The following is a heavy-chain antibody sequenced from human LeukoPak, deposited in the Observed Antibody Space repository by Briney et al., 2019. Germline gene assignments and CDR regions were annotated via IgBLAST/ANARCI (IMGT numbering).Heavy chain of an antibody. CDR3: ARGRSYGDYLTMGDY. J-gene: IGHJ4*02. V-gene: IGHV1-2*02. D-gene: IGHD4-17*01. CDR2: INPNSGGT. Sequence: ASVKVSCKSSGYTFTDYYMHWVRQAPGQGLEWMGWINPNSGGTNYAQKFQGRVTMTRDTSISTAYMELSRLRSDDTAVYYCARGRSYGDYLTMGDYWGQGTLVTVSS. CDR1: GYTFTDYY.